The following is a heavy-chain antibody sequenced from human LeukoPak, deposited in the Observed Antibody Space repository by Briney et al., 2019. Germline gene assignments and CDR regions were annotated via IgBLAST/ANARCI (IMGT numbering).Heavy chain of an antibody. J-gene: IGHJ3*02. D-gene: IGHD2-15*01. CDR2: IYHSGST. CDR3: ARSGGVVHDAFDI. V-gene: IGHV4-30-2*01. CDR1: GGSISSGGYY. Sequence: PSQTLSLTCTVSGGSISSGGYYWSWIRQPPGKGLEWIGYIYHSGSTYYNPSLKSRVTISVDRSKNQFSLKLSSVTAADTAVYYCARSGGVVHDAFDIWGQGTMVTVSS.